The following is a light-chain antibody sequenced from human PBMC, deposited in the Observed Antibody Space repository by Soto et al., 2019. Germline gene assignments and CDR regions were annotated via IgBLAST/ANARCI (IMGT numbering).Light chain of an antibody. Sequence: EIVLTQSPDTLSLSPGERATLSCRASQSVSNNYLAWYQQKAGQAPRPLIYGASTRATGIPARFSGSGSGTEFTLTISSLQSEDFAVYYCHQYNNWPPWTFGQGTKVDIK. J-gene: IGKJ1*01. V-gene: IGKV3-15*01. CDR2: GAS. CDR1: QSVSNN. CDR3: HQYNNWPPWT.